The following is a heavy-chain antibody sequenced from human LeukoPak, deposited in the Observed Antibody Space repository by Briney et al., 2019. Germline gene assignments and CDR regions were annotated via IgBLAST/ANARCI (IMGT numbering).Heavy chain of an antibody. D-gene: IGHD6-19*01. CDR3: ARGTAVAHDY. CDR2: IYYSGST. V-gene: IGHV4-59*08. CDR1: GGSISSYY. J-gene: IGHJ4*02. Sequence: SETLSLTCTVSGGSISSYYWSRIRQPPGKGLEWIGYIYYSGSTNYNPSLKSRVTISVDTSKNQFSLKLSSVTAADTAVYYCARGTAVAHDYWGQGTLVTVSS.